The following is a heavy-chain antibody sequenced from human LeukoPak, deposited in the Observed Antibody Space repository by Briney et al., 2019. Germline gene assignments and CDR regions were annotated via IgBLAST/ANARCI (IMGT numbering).Heavy chain of an antibody. CDR2: FSRNGGST. CDR3: AKGGGYDSSGYYSDLDY. Sequence: GGSLRLSCAASGVTFSSYAMSWVRQAPGKGLEWVSGFSRNGGSTYYADSVKGRFTISRDNSKNTLHLQMNSLRAEDTAVYYCAKGGGYDSSGYYSDLDYWGQGTLVTVSS. V-gene: IGHV3-23*01. CDR1: GVTFSSYA. J-gene: IGHJ4*02. D-gene: IGHD3-22*01.